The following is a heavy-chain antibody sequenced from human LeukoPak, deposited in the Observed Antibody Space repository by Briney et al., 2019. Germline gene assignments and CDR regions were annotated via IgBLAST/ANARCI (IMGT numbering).Heavy chain of an antibody. CDR2: ISGSGGST. Sequence: GGSLRLSCAASGFTFSIFWMSWVRQAPGKGLEWVSAISGSGGSTYYADSVKGRFTISRDNSKNTLYLQMNSLRAEDTAVYYCAKVSGSYYDYWGQGTLVTVSS. V-gene: IGHV3-23*01. J-gene: IGHJ4*02. CDR3: AKVSGSYYDY. D-gene: IGHD1-26*01. CDR1: GFTFSIFW.